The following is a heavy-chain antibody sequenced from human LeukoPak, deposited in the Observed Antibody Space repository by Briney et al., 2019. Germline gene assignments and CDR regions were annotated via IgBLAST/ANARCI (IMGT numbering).Heavy chain of an antibody. CDR2: IKQDGSEK. CDR3: ARDTPGEESH. Sequence: PGGSLRLSCSASGSTFSAYWMSWVRQAPGKGLEWVANIKQDGSEKYYVDSVKGRFTISRDNAKNSLYLQMNSLRGEDTAVYYCARDTPGEESHWGQGTLVTVSS. D-gene: IGHD2-2*01. CDR1: GSTFSAYW. J-gene: IGHJ4*02. V-gene: IGHV3-7*01.